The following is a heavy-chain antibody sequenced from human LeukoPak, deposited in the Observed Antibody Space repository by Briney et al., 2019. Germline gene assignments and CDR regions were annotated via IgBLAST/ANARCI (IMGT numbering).Heavy chain of an antibody. CDR2: IYYSGST. V-gene: IGHV4-59*01. Sequence: SETLSLTCTVSGGSISSYYWSWIRQPSGKGLEWIGYIYYSGSTNYNPSLKSRVTISVDTSKNQFSLKLSSVTAADTAVYYCARFPFLGDPDYYYYYGMDVWGQGTTVTVSS. D-gene: IGHD4-17*01. CDR3: ARFPFLGDPDYYYYYGMDV. CDR1: GGSISSYY. J-gene: IGHJ6*02.